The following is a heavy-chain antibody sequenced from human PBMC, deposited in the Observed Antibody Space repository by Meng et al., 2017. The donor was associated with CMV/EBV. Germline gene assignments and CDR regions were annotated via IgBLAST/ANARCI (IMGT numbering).Heavy chain of an antibody. CDR3: AKDSGYLSSVLDY. CDR1: GFTFSSYA. Sequence: GGSLRLSCAASGFTFSSYAMSWARQAPGKGLEWVSAISGSGGSTYYADSVKGRFTISRDNSKNTLYLQMNSLRAEDTAVYYCAKDSGYLSSVLDYWGQGTLVTVSS. V-gene: IGHV3-23*01. D-gene: IGHD3-22*01. J-gene: IGHJ4*02. CDR2: ISGSGGST.